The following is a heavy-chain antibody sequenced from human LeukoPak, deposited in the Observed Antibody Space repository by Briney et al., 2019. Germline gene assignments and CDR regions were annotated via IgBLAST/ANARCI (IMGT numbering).Heavy chain of an antibody. J-gene: IGHJ4*02. V-gene: IGHV1-2*02. CDR2: IHPNSGCT. Sequence: ASLRVSSMASGYTFTVDYMHWVRQAPGQGREWMGWIHPNSGCTNYAQKFQGRVTMTRDTSISTDYMDLSRLRSDDTAVYYCARARTGTTSSFDYWGQGTLVTVSS. D-gene: IGHD1-7*01. CDR3: ARARTGTTSSFDY. CDR1: GYTFTVDY.